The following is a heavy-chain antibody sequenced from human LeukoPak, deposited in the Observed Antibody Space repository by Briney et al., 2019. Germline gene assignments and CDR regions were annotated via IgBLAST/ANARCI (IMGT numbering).Heavy chain of an antibody. V-gene: IGHV1-2*02. D-gene: IGHD3-10*02. CDR1: GYTFTGYY. CDR2: MNPDNGGS. Sequence: RASVKVSCKTSGYTFTGYYIHWMRQAPGQGPEWMGWMNPDNGGSTYAQNFQGRVSMTRDTSVSTAYLELSSLKSDDTAVYYCARDRGIAGTMLLFGYWGQGTLVTVSS. CDR3: ARDRGIAGTMLLFGY. J-gene: IGHJ4*02.